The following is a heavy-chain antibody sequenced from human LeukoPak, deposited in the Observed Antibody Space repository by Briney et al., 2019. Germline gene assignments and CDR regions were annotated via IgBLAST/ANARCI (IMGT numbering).Heavy chain of an antibody. CDR3: ARDQGYSYGTGIDY. V-gene: IGHV3-20*04. Sequence: PGGSLRLSCAASGFTFDDYGMSWVRQAPGKGLEWVSGINWNGGSTGYADSVKGRFTISRDNAKNSLYLQMNSLRAEDTALYYCARDQGYSYGTGIDYWGQGTLVTVSS. D-gene: IGHD5-18*01. CDR2: INWNGGST. J-gene: IGHJ4*02. CDR1: GFTFDDYG.